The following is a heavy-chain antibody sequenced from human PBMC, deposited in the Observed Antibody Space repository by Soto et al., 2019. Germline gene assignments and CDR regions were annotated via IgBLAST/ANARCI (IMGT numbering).Heavy chain of an antibody. CDR1: GGSISSGDYY. CDR3: ARTVGVGTRRNYFDY. Sequence: PSETLSLTCTVSGGSISSGDYYWSWIRHPPGKGLEWIGYIYYSGSTYYNPSLKSRVTISVDTSKNQFSLKLSSVTAADTAVYYCARTVGVGTRRNYFDYWGQGTLVTVSS. CDR2: IYYSGST. V-gene: IGHV4-30-4*01. D-gene: IGHD6-13*01. J-gene: IGHJ4*02.